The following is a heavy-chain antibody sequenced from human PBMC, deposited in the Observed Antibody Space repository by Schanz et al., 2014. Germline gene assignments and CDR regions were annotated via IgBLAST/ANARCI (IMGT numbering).Heavy chain of an antibody. Sequence: QVQLVQSGGEMKKPGASVKVSCKASGYTFTHYGLSWVRQAPGQGLEWLGWINPNSGDTNYAQKFQGWVTMTRDTSISTAYMEVSRLKSDDTAVYYCARLSVAGRPHVNYWYFDLWGRGTLVTVSS. CDR2: INPNSGDT. CDR3: ARLSVAGRPHVNYWYFDL. CDR1: GYTFTHYG. D-gene: IGHD6-19*01. V-gene: IGHV1-2*04. J-gene: IGHJ2*01.